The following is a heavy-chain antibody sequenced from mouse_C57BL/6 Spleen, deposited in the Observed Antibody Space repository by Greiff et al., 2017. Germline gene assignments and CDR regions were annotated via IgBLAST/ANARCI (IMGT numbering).Heavy chain of an antibody. D-gene: IGHD2-4*01. Sequence: QVQLQQPGAELVKPGASVKMSCKASGYTFTSYWITWVKQRPGQGLEWIGEIYPGSGSTNYNEKFKSKATLTVDTSSSTAYMQLSSLTSEDSAVYYCAREGTYDYDGGAWFADWGQGTLVTVSA. CDR2: IYPGSGST. V-gene: IGHV1-55*01. J-gene: IGHJ3*01. CDR1: GYTFTSYW. CDR3: AREGTYDYDGGAWFAD.